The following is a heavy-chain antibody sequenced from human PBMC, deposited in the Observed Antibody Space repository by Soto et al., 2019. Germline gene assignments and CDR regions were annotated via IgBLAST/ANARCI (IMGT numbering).Heavy chain of an antibody. V-gene: IGHV4-4*07. D-gene: IGHD3-22*01. CDR2: IYTSGST. CDR3: ARDARTYYYDSSGYCYYYGMDV. Sequence: SETLSLTCTVSGGSISSYYCSWIRQPAGKGLEWIGRIYTSGSTNYNPSLKSRVTMSVDTSKNQFSLKLSSVTAADTAVYYCARDARTYYYDSSGYCYYYGMDVWGQGTTVTVSS. CDR1: GGSISSYY. J-gene: IGHJ6*02.